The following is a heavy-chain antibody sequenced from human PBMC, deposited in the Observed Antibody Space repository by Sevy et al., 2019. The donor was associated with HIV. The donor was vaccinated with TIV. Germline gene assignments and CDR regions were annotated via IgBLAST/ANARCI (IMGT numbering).Heavy chain of an antibody. CDR2: IYYSGST. J-gene: IGHJ4*02. Sequence: SETLSLTCTVSRASISSYYWSWIRQPPGKGLEWIGYIYYSGSTNYNPSLKSRVTISVDTSENQFSLKLNSVTAADTAVYYCAYGDYYYVYDSWGQGTLVTVSS. CDR1: RASISSYY. D-gene: IGHD3-22*01. V-gene: IGHV4-59*01. CDR3: AYGDYYYVYDS.